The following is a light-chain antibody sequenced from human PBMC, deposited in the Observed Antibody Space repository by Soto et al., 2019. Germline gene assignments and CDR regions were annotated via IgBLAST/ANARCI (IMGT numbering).Light chain of an antibody. Sequence: QSVLTQPASVSGSPGQSITISCTGTSSDVGGYNYVSWYQQHPGKVPKLMIYEVTNRPSGVPDRFSGSKSGNTASLTISRLQTEDEADYYCTSYTSSSGPVVFGGGTKLTVL. CDR3: TSYTSSSGPVV. CDR2: EVT. V-gene: IGLV2-14*01. CDR1: SSDVGGYNY. J-gene: IGLJ2*01.